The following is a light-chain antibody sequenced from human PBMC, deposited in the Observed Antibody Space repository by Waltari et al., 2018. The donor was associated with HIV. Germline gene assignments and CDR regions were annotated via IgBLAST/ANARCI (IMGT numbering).Light chain of an antibody. CDR3: SSYTKGTSLRV. J-gene: IGLJ1*01. CDR2: DVS. CDR1: SSDVGGYDY. V-gene: IGLV2-14*01. Sequence: QSALTQPASVSGSPGQPTTISCTGNSSDVGGYDYVPWYQQHPGNAPKLMISDVSNRPSGVSNRFSGSKSGTTASLTISGLQAEDEADYYCSSYTKGTSLRVFGTGTTVTVL.